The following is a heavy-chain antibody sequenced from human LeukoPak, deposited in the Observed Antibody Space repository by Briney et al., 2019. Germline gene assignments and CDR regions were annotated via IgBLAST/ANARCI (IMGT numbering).Heavy chain of an antibody. CDR1: GGTFSSYA. D-gene: IGHD4-17*01. V-gene: IGHV1-69*13. J-gene: IGHJ4*02. Sequence: ASVKVSCKASGGTFSSYAISWVRQAPGQGLEWMGGIIPIFGTANYAQKFQGRVTITADESTSTAYMELRSLRSDDTAVYYCARGSYGDYGDYWGQGTLVTVSS. CDR3: ARGSYGDYGDY. CDR2: IIPIFGTA.